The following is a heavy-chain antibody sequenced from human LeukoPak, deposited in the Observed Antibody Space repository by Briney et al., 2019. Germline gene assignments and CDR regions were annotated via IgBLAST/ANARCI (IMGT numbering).Heavy chain of an antibody. D-gene: IGHD3-16*01. V-gene: IGHV4-30-2*01. CDR2: IYHSGST. Sequence: SQTLSLTCAVSGGSISSGGYSWSWIRQPPGKGLEWIGYIYHSGSTYYNPSLKSRVTISVDRSKNQFSLKLSSVTAADTAVYYCARAPTFSSEWHFDLWGRGTLVTVSS. CDR3: ARAPTFSSEWHFDL. CDR1: GGSISSGGYS. J-gene: IGHJ2*01.